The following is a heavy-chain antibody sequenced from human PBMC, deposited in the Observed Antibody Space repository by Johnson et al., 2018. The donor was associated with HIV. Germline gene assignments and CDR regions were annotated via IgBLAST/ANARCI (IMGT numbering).Heavy chain of an antibody. D-gene: IGHD3-22*01. CDR1: GFTFSTYA. V-gene: IGHV3-30*14. CDR3: SSPWYYDMYAFDI. J-gene: IGHJ3*02. CDR2: LSYDGINK. Sequence: VQLVESGGGVVQPGRSLRLSCAASGFTFSTYAIHWVRQAPGKGLEWLALLSYDGINKYYADSVKGRFSISRDNSRNTLYLQMNSLRPEDTAVYYCSSPWYYDMYAFDIWGQGTLVTVSS.